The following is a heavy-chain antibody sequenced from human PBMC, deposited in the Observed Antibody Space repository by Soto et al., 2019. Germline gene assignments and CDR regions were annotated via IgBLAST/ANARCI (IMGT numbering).Heavy chain of an antibody. J-gene: IGHJ3*01. CDR2: ISYDGSNK. Sequence: GGSLRLSCAASGFTFSSYGMHWVRQAPGKGLEWVAVISYDGSNKYYADSVKGRFTISRDNSKNTLYLQMNSLRAEDTAVYYCAKGSGCLQVGTPRAAFDFWGQGTMVTVSS. CDR1: GFTFSSYG. D-gene: IGHD3-10*01. CDR3: AKGSGCLQVGTPRAAFDF. V-gene: IGHV3-30*18.